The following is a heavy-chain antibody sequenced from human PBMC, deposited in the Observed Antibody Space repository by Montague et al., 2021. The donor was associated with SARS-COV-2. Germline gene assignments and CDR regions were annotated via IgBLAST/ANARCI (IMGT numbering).Heavy chain of an antibody. Sequence: TLSLTCTVSGGSISSGGYYWSWIRQHPGKGLEWIGYIYHTGSTYYNPSLKSRVTISKDTSKNHFSLNLSSVTAADSAVYYCARDPGYYGSSVYSYGAFDIWGQGTKVTVSS. V-gene: IGHV4-31*03. CDR3: ARDPGYYGSSVYSYGAFDI. CDR1: GGSISSGGYY. J-gene: IGHJ3*02. D-gene: IGHD3-22*01. CDR2: IYHTGST.